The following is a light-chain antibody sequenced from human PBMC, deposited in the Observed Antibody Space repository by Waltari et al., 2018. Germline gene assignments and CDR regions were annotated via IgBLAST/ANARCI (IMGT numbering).Light chain of an antibody. CDR2: DVT. CDR1: SRDVGGHNH. V-gene: IGLV2-14*03. Sequence: QSALTQPASVSGSPGQSITISCPGTSRDVGGHNHVSWYQQHPGQAPKLLIYDVTKWPSGVSDRFSGSKSGNTASLTISGLQAEDEADYYCNSFTSSTTWVFGGGTRVTVL. J-gene: IGLJ3*02. CDR3: NSFTSSTTWV.